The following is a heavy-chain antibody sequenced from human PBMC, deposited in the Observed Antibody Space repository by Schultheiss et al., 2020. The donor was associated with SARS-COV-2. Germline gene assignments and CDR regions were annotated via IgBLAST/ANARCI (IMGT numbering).Heavy chain of an antibody. CDR1: GFTFSSYA. J-gene: IGHJ1*01. CDR2: ISGSGGST. V-gene: IGHV3-23*01. CDR3: AKVSYCGGDCYGYFQH. Sequence: GGSLRLSCAASGFTFSSYAMSWVRQAPGKGLEWVSAISGSGGSTYYADSVEGRFTISRDNSKNTLYLQMNSLRAEDTAVYYCAKVSYCGGDCYGYFQHWGQGTLVTVSS. D-gene: IGHD2-21*02.